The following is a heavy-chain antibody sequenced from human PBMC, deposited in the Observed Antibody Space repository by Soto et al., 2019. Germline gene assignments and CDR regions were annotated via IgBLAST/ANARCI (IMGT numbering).Heavy chain of an antibody. D-gene: IGHD3-10*01. Sequence: GGSLRLSCAASGFTFSDHYMDWVRQAPGKGLEWVGRTRDKANTYTTEYAASVIGRFTISRDDSKNSLYLQMNSLKTEDTAVYYCARATYGSGTYFLDYWGQGTLVTVSS. CDR2: TRDKANTYTT. J-gene: IGHJ4*02. V-gene: IGHV3-72*01. CDR3: ARATYGSGTYFLDY. CDR1: GFTFSDHY.